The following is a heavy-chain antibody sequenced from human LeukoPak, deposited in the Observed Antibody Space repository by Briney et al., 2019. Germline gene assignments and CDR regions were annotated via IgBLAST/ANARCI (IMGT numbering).Heavy chain of an antibody. D-gene: IGHD6-13*01. CDR3: AKDFSGYSYSYYYYGMDV. Sequence: GSLRLSCAASGFTFSSYGMHWVRQAPGKGLEWVSAISGSGGSTYYADSVKGRFTISRDNSKNTLYLQMNSLRAEDTAVYYCAKDFSGYSYSYYYYGMDVWGQGTTVTVSS. V-gene: IGHV3-23*01. J-gene: IGHJ6*02. CDR2: ISGSGGST. CDR1: GFTFSSYG.